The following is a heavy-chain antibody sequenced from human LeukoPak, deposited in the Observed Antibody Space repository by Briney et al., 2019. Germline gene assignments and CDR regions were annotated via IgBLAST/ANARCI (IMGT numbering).Heavy chain of an antibody. D-gene: IGHD3-22*01. CDR1: GFTFRSYW. V-gene: IGHV3-74*01. CDR3: AVLSSGYPVDY. Sequence: GGSLRLSCAASGFTFRSYWMHWVRQAPGKGLVWVSRINSDGSSTTYADSVKGRFTISRDNAKNTLHLQMNSLRVEDTAVYYCAVLSSGYPVDYWGQGTLVTASS. J-gene: IGHJ4*02. CDR2: INSDGSST.